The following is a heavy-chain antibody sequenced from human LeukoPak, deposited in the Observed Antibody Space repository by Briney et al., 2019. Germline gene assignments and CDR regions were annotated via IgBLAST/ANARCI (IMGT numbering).Heavy chain of an antibody. D-gene: IGHD2-2*01. CDR1: GFTFGDYA. CDR2: IKSKTNDETT. Sequence: GGSLRLSCTASGFTFGDYAMSWVRQAPGKGLEWVGRIKSKTNDETTDYAEPVKGRFTISRDDSKNTLYLQMNNLKTEDTAVYYCTTAGYCSSSSCYRSVDYWGQGTLVTVSS. J-gene: IGHJ4*02. CDR3: TTAGYCSSSSCYRSVDY. V-gene: IGHV3-15*01.